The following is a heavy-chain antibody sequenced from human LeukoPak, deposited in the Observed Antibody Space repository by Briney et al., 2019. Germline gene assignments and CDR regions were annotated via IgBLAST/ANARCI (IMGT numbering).Heavy chain of an antibody. D-gene: IGHD3-10*01. V-gene: IGHV4-34*01. J-gene: IGHJ6*03. CDR1: GGSFSGYY. CDR3: ARYGSGSYYNYYYMDV. CDR2: INHSGST. Sequence: SETLSLTCAVYGGSFSGYYWSWIRQPPGKGLEWIGEINHSGSTNYNPSLKSRVTISVDMSKNQFSLKLSSVTAADTAVYYCARYGSGSYYNYYYMDVWGKGTTVTISS.